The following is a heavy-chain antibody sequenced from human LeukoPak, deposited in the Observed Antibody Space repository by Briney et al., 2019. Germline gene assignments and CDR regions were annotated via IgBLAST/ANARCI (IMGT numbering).Heavy chain of an antibody. Sequence: GGSLRLSCAASGLTFSGSAMHWVRQASGKGLEWVGRIRSKANSYATAYAASVKGRFTISRDDSKNTAYLQMNSLKTEDTAVYYCIPLGYCSGGSCYDYFDYWGQGTLVTVSS. D-gene: IGHD2-15*01. J-gene: IGHJ4*02. V-gene: IGHV3-73*01. CDR3: IPLGYCSGGSCYDYFDY. CDR2: IRSKANSYAT. CDR1: GLTFSGSA.